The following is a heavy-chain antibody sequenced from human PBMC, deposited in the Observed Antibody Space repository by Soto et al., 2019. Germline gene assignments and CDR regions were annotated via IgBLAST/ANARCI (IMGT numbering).Heavy chain of an antibody. D-gene: IGHD3-10*01. CDR1: GFTFSSYG. J-gene: IGHJ6*03. CDR2: ISYDGSNK. Sequence: GGSLRLSCAASGFTFSSYGMHWVRQAPGKGLEWVAVISYDGSNKYYADSVKGRFTISRDNSKNTLYLQMNSLRAEDTAVYYCAKDGNVITMVRGVINYYYMDVWGKGTTVTVSS. V-gene: IGHV3-30*18. CDR3: AKDGNVITMVRGVINYYYMDV.